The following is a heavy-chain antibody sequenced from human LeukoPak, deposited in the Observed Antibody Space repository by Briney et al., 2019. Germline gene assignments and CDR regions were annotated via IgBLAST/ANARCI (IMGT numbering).Heavy chain of an antibody. D-gene: IGHD6-19*01. Sequence: SQTLSLTCTVSGGSISSGGYYWSWIRQHPGKGLEWIGYIYYSGSTYYNPSLKSRVTISVDTSKNQFSLKLSSVTAADTAVYYCARAMTVRSIAVAYFDYWGQGTLVTVSS. CDR1: GGSISSGGYY. V-gene: IGHV4-31*03. J-gene: IGHJ4*02. CDR3: ARAMTVRSIAVAYFDY. CDR2: IYYSGST.